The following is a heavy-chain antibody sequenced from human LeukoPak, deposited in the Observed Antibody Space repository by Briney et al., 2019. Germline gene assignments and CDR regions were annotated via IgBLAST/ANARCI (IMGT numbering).Heavy chain of an antibody. CDR3: AKEGRTLQTY. Sequence: GGSLRLSCAASGFTLNYAWMSWVRQVPGKGLEWVGQTVSEIDGGTTDYATPVKGRFTISRDNAKNSLYLQMNSLRVEDTAVYYCAKEGRTLQTYWGQGTLVTVSS. CDR1: GFTLNYAW. D-gene: IGHD5-24*01. CDR2: TVSEIDGGTT. V-gene: IGHV3-15*04. J-gene: IGHJ4*02.